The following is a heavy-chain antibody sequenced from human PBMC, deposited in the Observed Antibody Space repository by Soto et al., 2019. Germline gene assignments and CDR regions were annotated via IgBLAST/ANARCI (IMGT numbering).Heavy chain of an antibody. CDR2: IYWDDDK. CDR1: GFSLSTYHMG. CDR3: AHAGDYDLLTFDH. Sequence: QITLKESGPTLVRPAQTLTLTCDFSGFSLSTYHMGVAWIRQPPGKALEWLALIYWDDDKRYSPSLKDRLAIFKDTSRNQVVLTITNIDPGDSATYFCAHAGDYDLLTFDHWGPGTLVTVSS. J-gene: IGHJ4*02. V-gene: IGHV2-5*02. D-gene: IGHD4-17*01.